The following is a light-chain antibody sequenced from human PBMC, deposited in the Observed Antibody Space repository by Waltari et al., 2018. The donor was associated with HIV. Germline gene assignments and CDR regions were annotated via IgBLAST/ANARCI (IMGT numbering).Light chain of an antibody. CDR1: SRDVGGYNL. CDR2: EVS. Sequence: QSALTQPASVSGSPGQSSTISCTGTSRDVGGYNLVSWYQQHPGKAPKLMIYEVSNRPSGVSNRFSCSKSGNTASLTISGLQAEDEADYYCSSYTSSSTPVFGGGTKLTVL. V-gene: IGLV2-14*01. J-gene: IGLJ3*02. CDR3: SSYTSSSTPV.